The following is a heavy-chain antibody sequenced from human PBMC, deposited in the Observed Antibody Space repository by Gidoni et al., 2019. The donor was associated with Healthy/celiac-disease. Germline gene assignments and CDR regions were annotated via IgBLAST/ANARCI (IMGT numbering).Heavy chain of an antibody. V-gene: IGHV7-4-1*02. CDR2: INTNTGNP. Sequence: VQLVQSGSELQKPGASVKVSCKASGYTFTSSAMNWVRQAPGQGLEWMGWINTNTGNPTYAQGFTGRFVVSLDTSVSTAYLQISSLKAEDTAVYYCARDRNQLVRTNYYYYYGMDVWGQGTTVTVSS. CDR3: ARDRNQLVRTNYYYYYGMDV. J-gene: IGHJ6*02. D-gene: IGHD6-6*01. CDR1: GYTFTSSA.